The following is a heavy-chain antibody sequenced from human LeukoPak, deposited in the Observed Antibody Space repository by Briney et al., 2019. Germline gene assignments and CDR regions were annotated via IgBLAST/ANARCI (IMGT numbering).Heavy chain of an antibody. J-gene: IGHJ5*02. CDR1: GGSISSYY. V-gene: IGHV4-59*01. D-gene: IGHD3-22*01. CDR3: ARERGTYYDRSAYYYSENCFDP. CDR2: IYYSGGT. Sequence: PSETLSLTCTVSGGSISSYYWSWIRQPPGKGLEWIGYIYYSGGTNYNPSLKSRVTISVATSKHQFSLKLSSVTAADTAVYYCARERGTYYDRSAYYYSENCFDPWGQGTLVTVSS.